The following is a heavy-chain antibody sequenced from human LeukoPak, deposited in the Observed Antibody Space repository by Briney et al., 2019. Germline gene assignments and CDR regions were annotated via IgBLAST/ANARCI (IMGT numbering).Heavy chain of an antibody. CDR2: INPNSGGT. Sequence: ASVKVSCKASGYTFTDYYMHWVRQAPGQGLEWMGWINPNSGGTNYAQKFQGRVTMTRDTSMSTAYMELRSLRSDDTAVYYCARIKSSGSALDAFDIWGQGTMVTVSS. D-gene: IGHD1-26*01. CDR1: GYTFTDYY. CDR3: ARIKSSGSALDAFDI. J-gene: IGHJ3*02. V-gene: IGHV1-2*02.